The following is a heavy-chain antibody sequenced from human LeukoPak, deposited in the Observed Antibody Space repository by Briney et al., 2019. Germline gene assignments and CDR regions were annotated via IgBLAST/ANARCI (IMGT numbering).Heavy chain of an antibody. CDR1: GGSISSSSYY. CDR3: ERYGGNSGWFDP. D-gene: IGHD4-23*01. J-gene: IGHJ5*02. CDR2: IYYSGST. V-gene: IGHV4-39*07. Sequence: SETLSLTCTVSGGSISSSSYYWGWIRQPPGKGLEWIGSIYYSGSTYYNPSLKSRVTISVDRSKNQFSLKLSSVTAADTAVYYCERYGGNSGWFDPWGQGTLVTVSS.